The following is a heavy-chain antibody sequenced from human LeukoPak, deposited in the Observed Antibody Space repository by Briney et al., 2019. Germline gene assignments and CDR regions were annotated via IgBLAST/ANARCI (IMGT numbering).Heavy chain of an antibody. CDR3: ARDGYYDTSGYSYFDY. CDR2: IYASGST. V-gene: IGHV4-61*02. D-gene: IGHD3-22*01. J-gene: IGHJ4*02. CDR1: GGSISSDNYY. Sequence: SETLSLTCTVSGGSISSDNYYWSWIRQPAGKGLEWIGRIYASGSTNYNPSLKSRITISVDTSKSQFSLKLSSVTAADTAMYYCARDGYYDTSGYSYFDYWGQGTLVTVSA.